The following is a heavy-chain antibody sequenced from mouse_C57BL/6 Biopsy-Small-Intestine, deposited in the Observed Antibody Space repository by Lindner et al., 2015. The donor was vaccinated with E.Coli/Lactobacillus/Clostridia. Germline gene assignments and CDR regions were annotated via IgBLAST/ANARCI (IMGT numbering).Heavy chain of an antibody. J-gene: IGHJ1*01. CDR2: IRTNNGNT. CDR3: ARDYQFAPYHYYYGMDV. V-gene: IGHV1-55*01. Sequence: SVKVSCKPSGYTFSSHGITWVRQAPGQGLEWMGWIRTNNGNTNYAQKFQGRVTMTTDTSTNTAYMELTSLRSDDTAVYYCARDYQFAPYHYYYGMDVWGQGTTVTVYS. CDR1: GYTFSSHG. D-gene: IGHD1-1*01.